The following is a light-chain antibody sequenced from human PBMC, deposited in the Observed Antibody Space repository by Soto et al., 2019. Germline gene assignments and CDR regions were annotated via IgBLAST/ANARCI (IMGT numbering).Light chain of an antibody. CDR1: QSISSY. CDR2: SAS. Sequence: DIQMTQAASYLSASVGDRVTITCRASQSISSYLNWYHQKPGKAPKLLIYSASSLQSGVPSRFSGSGSGTDFTLTISSLQPEDFETYYCQQSYTTPWTFGQGTKVEIK. J-gene: IGKJ1*01. V-gene: IGKV1-39*01. CDR3: QQSYTTPWT.